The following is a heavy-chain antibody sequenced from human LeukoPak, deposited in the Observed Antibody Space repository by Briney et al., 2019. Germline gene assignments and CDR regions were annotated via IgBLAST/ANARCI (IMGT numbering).Heavy chain of an antibody. D-gene: IGHD1-26*01. V-gene: IGHV3-23*01. J-gene: IGHJ4*02. Sequence: GGSLRPFCAASGFSVSDYVMAWVRQAPGKGLEWVSGISGSVGSTYYTDSVKGRFTISRDNSKNTLYLQMNSLRAEDTAVYSCAVGASLPAHWGQGTLVTVSS. CDR3: AVGASLPAH. CDR1: GFSVSDYV. CDR2: ISGSVGST.